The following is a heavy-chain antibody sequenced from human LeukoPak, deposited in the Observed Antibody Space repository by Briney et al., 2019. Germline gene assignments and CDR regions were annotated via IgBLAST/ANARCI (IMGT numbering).Heavy chain of an antibody. CDR2: IYYSGST. D-gene: IGHD3-10*01. V-gene: IGHV4-59*12. Sequence: SETLSLTCTVSGGSISSYYWSWIRQPPGKGLEWIGYIYYSGSTNYNPSLKSRVTISVYTSKNQFSLKLSSVTAADTAVYYCARPRYGSGSYYRNNWFDPWGQGTLVTVSS. J-gene: IGHJ5*02. CDR1: GGSISSYY. CDR3: ARPRYGSGSYYRNNWFDP.